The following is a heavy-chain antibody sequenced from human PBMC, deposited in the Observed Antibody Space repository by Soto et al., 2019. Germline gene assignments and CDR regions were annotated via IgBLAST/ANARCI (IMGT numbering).Heavy chain of an antibody. CDR1: GGTFSSYA. J-gene: IGHJ6*02. D-gene: IGHD5-18*01. CDR2: IIPIFGTA. CDR3: AREGYSYGLLGMDV. Sequence: SVKVSCKASGGTFSSYAISWVRQAPGQGLEWMGGIIPIFGTANYAQKFQGRVTITADESTSTAYMELSSLRSEDTAVYYCAREGYSYGLLGMDVWGQGTTVTVSS. V-gene: IGHV1-69*01.